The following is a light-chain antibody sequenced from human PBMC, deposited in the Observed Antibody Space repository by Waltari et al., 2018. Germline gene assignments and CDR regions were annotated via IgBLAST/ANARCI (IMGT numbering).Light chain of an antibody. CDR2: VNSDGSH. Sequence: QLVLTQSPSASASLGASVKLTCTLTSGHSSNIIAWLQQQPGKGPRDLMKVNSDGSHREGDEIPDRVSGCSSGAERYLTISSLQSEDEADYSCETGGHGTWVFGGGTKLTVL. V-gene: IGLV4-69*01. CDR1: SGHSSNI. CDR3: ETGGHGTWV. J-gene: IGLJ3*02.